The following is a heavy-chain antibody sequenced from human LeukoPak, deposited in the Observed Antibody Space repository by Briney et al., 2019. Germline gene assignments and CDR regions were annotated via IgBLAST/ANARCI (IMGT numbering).Heavy chain of an antibody. CDR1: GYIFTSYY. Sequence: ASVKVSCKASGYIFTSYYMHWVQQAPGQGLEWMGIINPSGGSTSYAQKFQGRVTMTRDTSTSTVYMELSSLRSEDTAVYYCARERTLISVAAAGKGLGYWGQGTLVTVSS. CDR2: INPSGGST. CDR3: ARERTLISVAAAGKGLGY. J-gene: IGHJ4*02. V-gene: IGHV1-46*01. D-gene: IGHD6-13*01.